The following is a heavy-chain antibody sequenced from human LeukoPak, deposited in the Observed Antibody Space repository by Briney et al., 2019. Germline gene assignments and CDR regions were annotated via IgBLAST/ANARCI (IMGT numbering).Heavy chain of an antibody. D-gene: IGHD2-15*01. CDR1: GASISSHY. CDR2: MYYSGST. Sequence: SETLSLTCTVSGASISSHYWGWIRQPPGKGLEWIGYMYYSGSTNYNPSLKSRVTISADTSKNQFSLKLSSVTAADTAVYYSAKRVLGHYSGGGRYKLGWFDPWGQGTLVTVSS. J-gene: IGHJ5*02. V-gene: IGHV4-59*08. CDR3: AKRVLGHYSGGGRYKLGWFDP.